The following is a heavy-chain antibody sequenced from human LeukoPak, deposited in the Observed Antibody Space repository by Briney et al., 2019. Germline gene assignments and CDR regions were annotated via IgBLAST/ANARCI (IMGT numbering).Heavy chain of an antibody. CDR2: IYYSGST. J-gene: IGHJ4*02. Sequence: SETLSLTCTVSGGSISSYYWSWIRQPPGKGLEWIGYIYYSGSTNYNPSLKSRVTISVDTSKNQFSLKLSSVTAADTAVYYCARGEAPYSSGWYYFDCWGQGTLVTVSS. D-gene: IGHD6-19*01. CDR3: ARGEAPYSSGWYYFDC. V-gene: IGHV4-59*01. CDR1: GGSISSYY.